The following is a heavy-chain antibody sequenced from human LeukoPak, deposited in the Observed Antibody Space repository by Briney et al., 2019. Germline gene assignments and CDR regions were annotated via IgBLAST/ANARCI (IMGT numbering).Heavy chain of an antibody. D-gene: IGHD5-12*01. V-gene: IGHV1-2*02. CDR3: ARSSGYDSSHFDY. Sequence: GASVKVSCKASGYTFTGYYMHWVRQAPGQGLEWMGWINPNSGGTNYAQKFQGRVTMTRDTSISTAYMELSRLRSDDTAVYYCARSSGYDSSHFDYWGQGTLVTVSS. J-gene: IGHJ4*02. CDR2: INPNSGGT. CDR1: GYTFTGYY.